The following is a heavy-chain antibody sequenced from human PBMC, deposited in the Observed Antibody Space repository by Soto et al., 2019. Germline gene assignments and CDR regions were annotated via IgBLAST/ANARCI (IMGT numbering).Heavy chain of an antibody. CDR1: GYSFTPYI. CDR3: ARRAYCGGDCTRNHHHYFAMDV. V-gene: IGHV5-51*01. CDR2: IYPGDSDT. Sequence: HGESLTISCTCSGYSFTPYIIVWVRQMPGKGLEWMGTIYPGDSDTRYSPSFQGQVTISADKSITTTYLQWSSLKASDTAMYYCARRAYCGGDCTRNHHHYFAMDVWGQGTTVTVSS. J-gene: IGHJ6*02. D-gene: IGHD2-21*02.